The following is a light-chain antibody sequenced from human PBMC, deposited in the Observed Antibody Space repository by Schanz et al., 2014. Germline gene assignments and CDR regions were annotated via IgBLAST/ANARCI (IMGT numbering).Light chain of an antibody. V-gene: IGKV3-11*01. CDR3: QQYDKWPVT. CDR1: QSLNSF. Sequence: EIVLTQSPATLSLSPGEIATLSCRASQSLNSFLAWYQQKPGQAPRLLIYDASDRATGIPARFSGSGSGTDFTLTISSLQSEDFAAYYCQQYDKWPVTFGGGTKVEIK. CDR2: DAS. J-gene: IGKJ4*01.